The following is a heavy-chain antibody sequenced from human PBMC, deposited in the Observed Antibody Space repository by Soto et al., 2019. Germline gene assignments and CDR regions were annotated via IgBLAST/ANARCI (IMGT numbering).Heavy chain of an antibody. CDR2: IWYDGSNK. CDR1: GFTFSSYG. D-gene: IGHD3-3*01. V-gene: IGHV3-33*01. Sequence: QVQLVESGGGVVQPGRSLRLSCAASGFTFSSYGMHWVRQAPGKGLEWVAVIWYDGSNKYYADSVKGRFTISRDNSKNTLYLQMNSVRAEDTAVYYCARDGLGFWSGSGGMDVWGQGTTVTVSS. CDR3: ARDGLGFWSGSGGMDV. J-gene: IGHJ6*02.